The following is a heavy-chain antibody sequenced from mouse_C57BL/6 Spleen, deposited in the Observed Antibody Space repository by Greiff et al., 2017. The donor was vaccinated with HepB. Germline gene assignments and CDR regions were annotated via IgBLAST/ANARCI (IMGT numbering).Heavy chain of an antibody. CDR2: INPSSGYT. D-gene: IGHD2-1*01. Sequence: VQRVESGAELARPGASVKMSCKASGYTFTSYTMHWVKQRPGQGLEWIGYINPSSGYTKYNQKFKDKATLTADKSSSTAYMQLSSLTSEDSAVYYCARSGGNYERVYYAMDYWGQGTSVTVSS. J-gene: IGHJ4*01. CDR3: ARSGGNYERVYYAMDY. CDR1: GYTFTSYT. V-gene: IGHV1-4*01.